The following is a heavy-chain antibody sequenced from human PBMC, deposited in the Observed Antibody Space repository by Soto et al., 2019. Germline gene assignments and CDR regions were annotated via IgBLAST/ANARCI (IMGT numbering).Heavy chain of an antibody. CDR2: ISGSGFKK. CDR1: GFIFDNGG. Sequence: VGSLRLSCAASGFIFDNGGMRWVRQGPGKGLEWISSISGSGFKKYYADSVKGRFTISRDNSKSTVYLELNNLSAEDTAVYHCAKNQGVELVPLATVDWFDPWGQGSVVTVSS. V-gene: IGHV3-23*01. D-gene: IGHD1-26*01. CDR3: AKNQGVELVPLATVDWFDP. J-gene: IGHJ5*02.